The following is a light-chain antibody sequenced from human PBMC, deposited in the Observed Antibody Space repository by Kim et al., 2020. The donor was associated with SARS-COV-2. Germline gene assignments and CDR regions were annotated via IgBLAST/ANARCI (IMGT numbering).Light chain of an antibody. Sequence: LSPGERPPLSGRASQSVSSYLAWYQQKPGQAPRLRIDDASNRATGIPARFSGSGSGTDFTLTISSLEPEDFAVYYCQQRSNWPPATFGGGTKLEI. J-gene: IGKJ4*01. CDR3: QQRSNWPPAT. V-gene: IGKV3-11*01. CDR2: DAS. CDR1: QSVSSY.